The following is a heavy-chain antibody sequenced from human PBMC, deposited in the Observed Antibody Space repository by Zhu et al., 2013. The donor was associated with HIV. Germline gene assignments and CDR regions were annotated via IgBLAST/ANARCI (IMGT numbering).Heavy chain of an antibody. CDR1: GYTFNDYY. Sequence: QLEQSGAEMKKPGASLKVSCRASGYTFNDYYIHWVRQAPGQGLEWMGWLNTNSGGTNYAQNFQGRVTMTRDTSITTAYMDLSRLTSDDSAVYYCARGGALDLWGQGTLVTVSS. CDR3: ARGGALDL. CDR2: LNTNSGGT. V-gene: IGHV1-2*02. J-gene: IGHJ5*02.